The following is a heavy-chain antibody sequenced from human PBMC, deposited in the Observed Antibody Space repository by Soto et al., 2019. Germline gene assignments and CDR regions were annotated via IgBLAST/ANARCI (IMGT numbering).Heavy chain of an antibody. CDR1: GFTFSSYS. CDR3: ARVAFYDILTETRDY. D-gene: IGHD3-9*01. Sequence: PGGSLRLSCAASGFTFSSYSMNWVRQAPRKGLEWVSYISSSSSTIYYADSVKGRFTISRDNAKNSLYLQMNSLRAEDTAVYYCARVAFYDILTETRDYWGQGTLVTVSS. V-gene: IGHV3-48*01. CDR2: ISSSSSTI. J-gene: IGHJ4*02.